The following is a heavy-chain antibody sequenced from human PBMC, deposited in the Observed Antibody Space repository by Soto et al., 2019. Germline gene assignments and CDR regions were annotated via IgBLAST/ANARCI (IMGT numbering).Heavy chain of an antibody. J-gene: IGHJ6*02. Sequence: ASVKVSCKASGYTFTSYGISWVRQAPGQGLEWMGWISAYNGNTNYAQKLQGRVTMTTDTSTSTAYMELRSLRSDDTAVYYCARANFRSGYWLAGMDVWGQRPTVTAS. CDR3: ARANFRSGYWLAGMDV. CDR2: ISAYNGNT. V-gene: IGHV1-18*01. D-gene: IGHD3-3*01. CDR1: GYTFTSYG.